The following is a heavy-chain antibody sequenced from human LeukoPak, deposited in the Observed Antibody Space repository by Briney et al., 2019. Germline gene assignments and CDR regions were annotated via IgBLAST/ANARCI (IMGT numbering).Heavy chain of an antibody. CDR2: IKQDGSEK. J-gene: IGHJ4*02. Sequence: GGSLTLSCAASGFTFSDYWMSWVRQAPGKGLEWVANIKQDGSEKDYVDSVKGRFTISRGNAKNSLYLQMNSLRAEDTAVYYCARDRGYCSYTTCYFVCWGQGTLVTVSS. D-gene: IGHD2-2*01. V-gene: IGHV3-7*01. CDR3: ARDRGYCSYTTCYFVC. CDR1: GFTFSDYW.